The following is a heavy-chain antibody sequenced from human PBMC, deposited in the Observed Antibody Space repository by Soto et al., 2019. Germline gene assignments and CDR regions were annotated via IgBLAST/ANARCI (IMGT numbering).Heavy chain of an antibody. CDR2: INPNSGGT. J-gene: IGHJ4*02. D-gene: IGHD5-18*01. Sequence: GASVKVSCKASGYTFTGYYMHWVRQAPGQGLEWMGWINPNSGGTNYAQKFQGWVTMTRDTSISTAYMELSRLRSDDTAVYYCARVYSYGKTYYFDYWGQGTLVTVSS. CDR1: GYTFTGYY. V-gene: IGHV1-2*04. CDR3: ARVYSYGKTYYFDY.